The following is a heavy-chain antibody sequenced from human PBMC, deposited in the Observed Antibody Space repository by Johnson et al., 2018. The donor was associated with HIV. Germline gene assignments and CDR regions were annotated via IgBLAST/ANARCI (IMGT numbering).Heavy chain of an antibody. Sequence: QVQLVESGGGVVQPGRSLRLSCAASGFTFSSYAMHWVRQAPGKGLEWVAVISYDGSNKYYADSVKGRFTISRDNSKNTLYLQMNSLRAEDTAVYYCAAVVVTAIHDAFDIWGQGTMVTVSS. CDR1: GFTFSSYA. D-gene: IGHD2-21*02. CDR3: AAVVVTAIHDAFDI. V-gene: IGHV3-30-3*01. CDR2: ISYDGSNK. J-gene: IGHJ3*02.